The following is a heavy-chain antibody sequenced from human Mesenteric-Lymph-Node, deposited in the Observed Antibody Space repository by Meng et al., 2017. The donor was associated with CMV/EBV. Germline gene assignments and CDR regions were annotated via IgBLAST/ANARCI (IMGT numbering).Heavy chain of an antibody. D-gene: IGHD1-7*01. Sequence: ASVQVSCKASGDTATTPGFSWVRQAPGQGLEWMGWISILNGNSAYAQRFEGRVTMTADTYTTTVYMEMRSLRFDDSAIYYCARGPANWDYPSDYWGQGTLVTVSS. V-gene: IGHV1-18*04. CDR1: GDTATTPG. CDR2: ISILNGNS. CDR3: ARGPANWDYPSDY. J-gene: IGHJ4*02.